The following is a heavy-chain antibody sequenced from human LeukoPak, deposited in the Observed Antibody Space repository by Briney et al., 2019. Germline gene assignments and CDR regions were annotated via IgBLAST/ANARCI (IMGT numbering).Heavy chain of an antibody. CDR1: GGSIDCYY. J-gene: IGHJ4*02. Sequence: AEPLSLTCTVSGGSIDCYYGSWLRQPPGKGLEWLGYIYYTGSTEYHPSLKSRVTISPDTSKNQFSLKLTSVTAEDTAVYYCARVYKSAEYYFDYWGQGNLVSVSS. CDR2: IYYTGST. CDR3: ARVYKSAEYYFDY. V-gene: IGHV4-59*01. D-gene: IGHD5-24*01.